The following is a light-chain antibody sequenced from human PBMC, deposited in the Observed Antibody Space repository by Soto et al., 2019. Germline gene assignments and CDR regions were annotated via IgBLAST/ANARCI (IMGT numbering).Light chain of an antibody. CDR1: TSDVGGYNH. J-gene: IGLJ2*01. V-gene: IGLV2-14*01. Sequence: QSALIQPASVSGSPGQSITISCTGTTSDVGGYNHVSWFQQHPGKVPKLMIYDVNNRPSGVSNRFSGSKSGNTASLTISGLHAEDEADYYCSSYTNTNTLVFGGGTKLTVL. CDR3: SSYTNTNTLV. CDR2: DVN.